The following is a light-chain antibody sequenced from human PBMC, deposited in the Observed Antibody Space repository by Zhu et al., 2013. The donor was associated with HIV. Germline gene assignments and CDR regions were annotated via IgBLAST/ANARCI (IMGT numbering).Light chain of an antibody. Sequence: SYNLTQPPSVSVSPGQTASITCSGHKLGDKYACWYQQKPGQSPVLVIYQDTKRPSGIPERFSGSNSGNTATLTISGTQAMDEADYYCQAWDSSTLYVFGTGTKVTVL. V-gene: IGLV3-1*01. CDR2: QDT. J-gene: IGLJ1*01. CDR3: QAWDSSTLYV. CDR1: KLGDKY.